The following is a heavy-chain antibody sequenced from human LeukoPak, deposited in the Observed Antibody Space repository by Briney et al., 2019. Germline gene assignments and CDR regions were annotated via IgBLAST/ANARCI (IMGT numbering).Heavy chain of an antibody. CDR2: IYYSGST. D-gene: IGHD3-10*01. V-gene: IGHV4-39*01. J-gene: IGHJ5*02. CDR3: AIHQYYGSGSRRFDA. CDR1: GGSISSSSYY. Sequence: KASENLSLTCTVSGGSISSSSYYWRWLRQPPGKRLEWIASIYYSGSTYYHPSLNIRVTNFVNTSKNQFSLNRSSVTAADTAVYYGAIHQYYGSGSRRFDAWGQGTLVTVSS.